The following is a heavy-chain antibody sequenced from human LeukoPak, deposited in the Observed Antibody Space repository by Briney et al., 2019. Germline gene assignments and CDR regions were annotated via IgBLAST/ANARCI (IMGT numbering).Heavy chain of an antibody. D-gene: IGHD2-21*01. CDR1: GFTFSSYW. CDR3: ARSSYCGGDCYWGHFDY. V-gene: IGHV3-7*01. CDR2: IKQDGSEK. J-gene: IGHJ4*02. Sequence: GGSLRLSCAASGFTFSSYWMSWVRQAPGKGLEWVANIKQDGSEKYYVDSVKGRFTISRDNAKNSLYLQMNSLRAEDTAVYYCARSSYCGGDCYWGHFDYWGQGTLVTVSS.